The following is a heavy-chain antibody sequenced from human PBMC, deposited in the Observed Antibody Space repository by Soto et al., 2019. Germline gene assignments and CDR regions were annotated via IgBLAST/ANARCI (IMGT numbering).Heavy chain of an antibody. Sequence: QVQLVESGGGVVQPGRSLRLSCAASGFTFSSYGMHWVRQAPGKGLEWVAVISYDGSNKYYADSVKGRFTISRDNSKNTLYLQMNRLRAEDTAVYYCAKDRGVVVTAVRYFQHWGQGTLVTVSS. D-gene: IGHD2-21*02. J-gene: IGHJ1*01. CDR1: GFTFSSYG. V-gene: IGHV3-30*18. CDR2: ISYDGSNK. CDR3: AKDRGVVVTAVRYFQH.